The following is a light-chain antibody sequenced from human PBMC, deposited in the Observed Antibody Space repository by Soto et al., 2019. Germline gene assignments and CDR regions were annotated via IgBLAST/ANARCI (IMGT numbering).Light chain of an antibody. CDR1: QGMSSY. J-gene: IGKJ1*01. CDR2: AAS. Sequence: DIQLTQSPSFLSACVGDRVTITCRASQGMSSYLAWYQQKPGKAPKLLIYAASTLQSGVPSRFSGSGSGTEFTLTISSLQPEDFATYYCQQLNSYPFGQGTKVEIK. CDR3: QQLNSYP. V-gene: IGKV1-9*01.